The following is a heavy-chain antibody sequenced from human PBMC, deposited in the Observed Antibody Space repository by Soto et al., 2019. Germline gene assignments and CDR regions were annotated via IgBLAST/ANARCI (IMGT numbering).Heavy chain of an antibody. D-gene: IGHD1-26*01. J-gene: IGHJ4*02. V-gene: IGHV4-39*01. CDR2: IYYSGST. CDR1: GGSISSSSYY. Sequence: QLQLQESGPGLVKPSETLSLTCTVSGGSISSSSYYWGWIRQPPGKGLEWIGSIYYSGSTYYNPSLKSRVTISVDTSKNQFSLKLSSVTAADTAVYYCARQRIVGAEHYWGQGTLVTVSS. CDR3: ARQRIVGAEHY.